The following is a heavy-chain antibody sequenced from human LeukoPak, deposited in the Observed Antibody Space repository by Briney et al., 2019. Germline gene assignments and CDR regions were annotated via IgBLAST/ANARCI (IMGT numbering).Heavy chain of an antibody. V-gene: IGHV3-15*01. Sequence: GGSLRLSCAASGFTFSNAWMSWVRQAPGKGLEWVGRIKSKTDGGTTDYAAPVKGRSTISRDDSKNTLYLQMNSLKTEDTAVYYCTTTKILYFDWLMKPFDYWGQGTLVTVSS. CDR3: TTTKILYFDWLMKPFDY. CDR1: GFTFSNAW. J-gene: IGHJ4*02. CDR2: IKSKTDGGTT. D-gene: IGHD3-9*01.